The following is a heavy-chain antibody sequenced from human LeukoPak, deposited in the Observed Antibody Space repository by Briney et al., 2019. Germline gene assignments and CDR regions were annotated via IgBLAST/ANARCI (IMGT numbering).Heavy chain of an antibody. Sequence: SVKVSCKASGGTFSSYAISWLRQAPGQGLEWMGGIIPIFGTANYAQKFQGRVTITTDESTSTAYMELSSLRSEDTAVYYCARDKGYSSGWFREFDYWGQGTLVTVSS. CDR3: ARDKGYSSGWFREFDY. CDR1: GGTFSSYA. V-gene: IGHV1-69*05. J-gene: IGHJ4*02. D-gene: IGHD6-19*01. CDR2: IIPIFGTA.